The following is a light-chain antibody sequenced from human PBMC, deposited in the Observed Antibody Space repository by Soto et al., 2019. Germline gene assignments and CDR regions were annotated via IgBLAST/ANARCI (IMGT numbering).Light chain of an antibody. Sequence: DIQMTQSPSTLSASVGDRVTITCRASQTISTLLAWYQQRPGKAPNLLIYKASSLESGVPSRFSGSGSGTXXXXTISSLQPDDFATYFCQQYSTYPWTFGQGTKVEVK. CDR1: QTISTL. CDR2: KAS. J-gene: IGKJ1*01. CDR3: QQYSTYPWT. V-gene: IGKV1-5*03.